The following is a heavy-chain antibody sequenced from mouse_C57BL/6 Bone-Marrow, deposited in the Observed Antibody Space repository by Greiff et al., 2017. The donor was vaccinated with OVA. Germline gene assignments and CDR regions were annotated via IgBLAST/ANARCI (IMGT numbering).Heavy chain of an antibody. CDR1: GYTFTSYG. V-gene: IGHV1-81*01. J-gene: IGHJ4*01. CDR3: ASGAVVAKNAMDY. D-gene: IGHD1-1*01. Sequence: ESGAELARPGASVKLSCKASGYTFTSYGISWVKQRTGQGLEWIGEIYPRSGNTYYNEKFKGKATLTADKSSSTAYMELRSLTSEDSAVYFCASGAVVAKNAMDYWGQGTSVTVSS. CDR2: IYPRSGNT.